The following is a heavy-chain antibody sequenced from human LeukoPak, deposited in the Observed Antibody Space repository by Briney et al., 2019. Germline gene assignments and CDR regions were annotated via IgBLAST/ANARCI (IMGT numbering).Heavy chain of an antibody. V-gene: IGHV1-8*01. D-gene: IGHD2-2*02. CDR2: MNPNSGNT. Sequence: ASVKVSCKASGYTFTSYDINWVRQATGQGLEWMGWMNPNSGNTGYAQKFQGRVTMTRNTSISTAYMKLSSLRSEDTAVYYCARGRSPAGIQGNWFDPWGQGTLVTVSS. CDR3: ARGRSPAGIQGNWFDP. CDR1: GYTFTSYD. J-gene: IGHJ5*02.